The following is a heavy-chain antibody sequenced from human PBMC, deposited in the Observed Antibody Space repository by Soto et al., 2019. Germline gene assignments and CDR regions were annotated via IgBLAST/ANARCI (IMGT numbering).Heavy chain of an antibody. J-gene: IGHJ4*02. V-gene: IGHV4-31*03. Sequence: SETLSLTCTVSGGSISSGGYYWSWIRQHPGKGLKWIGYIYYSGSTYYNPSLKSRVTISVDTSKNQFSPKLSSVTAADTAVYYCARDRHYGSGSYYRAREYYFDYWGQGTLVTVSS. CDR3: ARDRHYGSGSYYRAREYYFDY. D-gene: IGHD3-10*01. CDR1: GGSISSGGYY. CDR2: IYYSGST.